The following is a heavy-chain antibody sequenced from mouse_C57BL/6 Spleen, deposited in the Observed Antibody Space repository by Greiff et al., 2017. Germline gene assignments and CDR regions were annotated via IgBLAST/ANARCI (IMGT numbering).Heavy chain of an antibody. CDR2: IRLKSDNYAT. Sequence: EVKLQESGGGLVQPGGSMKLSCVASGFTFSNYWMNWVRQSPEKGLEWVAQIRLKSDNYATHYAESVKGRFTISRDDSKSSVYLQMNNLRAEDTGIYYCTAIYYDYDGFAYWGQGTLVTVSA. J-gene: IGHJ3*01. D-gene: IGHD2-4*01. V-gene: IGHV6-3*01. CDR3: TAIYYDYDGFAY. CDR1: GFTFSNYW.